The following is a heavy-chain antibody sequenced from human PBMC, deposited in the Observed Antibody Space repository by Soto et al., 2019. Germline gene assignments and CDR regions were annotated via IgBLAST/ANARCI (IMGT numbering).Heavy chain of an antibody. V-gene: IGHV3-30*03. CDR1: ESTLSSYD. D-gene: IGHD6-19*01. CDR2: ISYDGSNK. CDR3: ASIAVAENDAFDI. J-gene: IGHJ3*02. Sequence: GGSLSLSRPQPESTLSSYDMNWLRQPPGKGLEWVAVISYDGSNKYYADSVKGRFTISRDNSKNTLYLQMNSLRAEDTAVYYCASIAVAENDAFDIWGQGTMVTVSS.